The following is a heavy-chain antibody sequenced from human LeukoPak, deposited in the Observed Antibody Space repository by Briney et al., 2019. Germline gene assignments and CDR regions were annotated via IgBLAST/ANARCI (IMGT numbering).Heavy chain of an antibody. CDR1: GYTFTGYY. Sequence: ATVKVSCKASGYTFTGYYMHWVRQAPGQGLEWMGWINPNSGGTNYAQKFQGRVTMTRDTSISTAYMELSRLRSDDTAVYYCARGGYSYGKVQDYWGQGTLVTVSS. J-gene: IGHJ4*02. CDR2: INPNSGGT. CDR3: ARGGYSYGKVQDY. V-gene: IGHV1-2*02. D-gene: IGHD5-18*01.